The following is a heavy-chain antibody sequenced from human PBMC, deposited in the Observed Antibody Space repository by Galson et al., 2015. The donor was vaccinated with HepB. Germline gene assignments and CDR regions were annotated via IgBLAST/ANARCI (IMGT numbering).Heavy chain of an antibody. V-gene: IGHV6-1*01. D-gene: IGHD1-7*01. CDR3: AREITGITETTKFDP. CDR1: GDSVSSNSAA. CDR2: TYYRAKWYN. J-gene: IGHJ5*02. Sequence: CAISGDSVSSNSAAWNWIRQSPSRGLEWLGRTYYRAKWYNDYAVSVKSRITINPDTSKNQFSLQLNSVTPEDTAVYYCAREITGITETTKFDPWGQGTLVTVSS.